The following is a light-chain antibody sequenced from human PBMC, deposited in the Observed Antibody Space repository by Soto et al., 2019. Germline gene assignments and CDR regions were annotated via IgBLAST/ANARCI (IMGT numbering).Light chain of an antibody. CDR3: QQFGNSPWT. V-gene: IGKV3-20*01. J-gene: IGKJ1*01. CDR1: QCVSSN. CDR2: GTS. Sequence: IAMTQCPATLSVSPGSRSAPSGMACQCVSSNLAGYQQKPGQAPRLLISGTSNRATGIPDRFSGSGSGRDFTLTISRLEPEDFAVYFCQQFGNSPWTFGQGTKVDIK.